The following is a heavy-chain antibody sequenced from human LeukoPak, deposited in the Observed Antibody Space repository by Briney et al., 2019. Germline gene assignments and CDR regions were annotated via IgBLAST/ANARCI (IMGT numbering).Heavy chain of an antibody. CDR2: IYPGDSDT. CDR3: ARLTDSSGWYYDY. D-gene: IGHD6-19*01. CDR1: GYSFTSYW. Sequence: HGESLKISCKGSGYSFTSYWIGWVRQMPGKGLEWMGIIYPGDSDTRYSPSFQGQVTVSADKSISTAYLQWSSLKASDTAMYYCARLTDSSGWYYDYWGQGALVTVSS. V-gene: IGHV5-51*01. J-gene: IGHJ4*02.